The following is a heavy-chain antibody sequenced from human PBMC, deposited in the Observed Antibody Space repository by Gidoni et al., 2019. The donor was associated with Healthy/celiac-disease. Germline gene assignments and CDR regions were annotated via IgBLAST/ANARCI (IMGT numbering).Heavy chain of an antibody. CDR2: ISAYNGNT. Sequence: QVQLVQSGAEVKKPGASVKVCCKASGYTVTSYGISWVRQVPGQGLEWVGWISAYNGNTNYAPKLQGRVTMTTDTSTSTAYIELRSLRSDDTAVYYCARGTVRGVTKTATYNWFDPWGQGTLVTVSS. CDR1: GYTVTSYG. D-gene: IGHD3-10*01. V-gene: IGHV1-18*01. CDR3: ARGTVRGVTKTATYNWFDP. J-gene: IGHJ5*02.